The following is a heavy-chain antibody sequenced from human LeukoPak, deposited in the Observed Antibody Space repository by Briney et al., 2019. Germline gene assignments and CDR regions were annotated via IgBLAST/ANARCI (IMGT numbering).Heavy chain of an antibody. D-gene: IGHD3-3*01. V-gene: IGHV4-59*08. Sequence: PSETLSLTCTVSGGSISSYYWSWIRQPPGKGLEWIGYIYYSGSTNYNPSLKSRVTISVDTSKNQFSLKLSSVTAADTAVYYCARGITIFGVVIPYYFDYWGQGTLVTVSS. CDR2: IYYSGST. J-gene: IGHJ4*02. CDR3: ARGITIFGVVIPYYFDY. CDR1: GGSISSYY.